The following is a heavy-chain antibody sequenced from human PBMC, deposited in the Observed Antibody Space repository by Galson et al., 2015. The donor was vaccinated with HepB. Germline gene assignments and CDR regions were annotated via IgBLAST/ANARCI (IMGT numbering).Heavy chain of an antibody. CDR3: ARDLGLHYGMDV. CDR1: GFAFNYYW. V-gene: IGHV3-74*01. Sequence: SLRLSCAASGFAFNYYWMHWVRQAPVKGLVWVSRISTDGSTTTYADSVKGRVTISRDNAKNTVYLQMNSLRAEDTAVYYCARDLGLHYGMDVWGQGTTVTVSS. CDR2: ISTDGSTT. J-gene: IGHJ6*02.